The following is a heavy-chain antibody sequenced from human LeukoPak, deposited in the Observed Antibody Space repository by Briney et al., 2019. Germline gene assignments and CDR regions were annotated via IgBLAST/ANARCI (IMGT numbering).Heavy chain of an antibody. J-gene: IGHJ3*01. CDR2: LYNSGST. CDR3: AALWGWGGLDV. CDR1: GGSVSSHY. V-gene: IGHV4-4*09. Sequence: PSETLSLTCTVSGGSVSSHYWSWIRQPPGKGLEWIGYLYNSGSTNYNPSLKSRVTILVDTSKNQFSLRLSSVTAADTAVYYCAALWGWGGLDVWGPGTMVTVSS. D-gene: IGHD4/OR15-4a*01.